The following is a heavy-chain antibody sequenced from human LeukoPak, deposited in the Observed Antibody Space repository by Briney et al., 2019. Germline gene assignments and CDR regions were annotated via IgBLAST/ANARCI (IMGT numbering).Heavy chain of an antibody. D-gene: IGHD3-10*01. CDR1: GGSISSGDYY. CDR2: IYYSGST. V-gene: IGHV4-30-4*08. J-gene: IGHJ3*02. Sequence: SQTLSLTCTVSGGSISSGDYYWSWIRQPPGKGLEWIGYIYYSGSTYYNPSLKSRVTISVDTSKNQFSLKLSSVTAADTAVYYCARDPDYYGSGEGAFDIWGQGTMVTVSS. CDR3: ARDPDYYGSGEGAFDI.